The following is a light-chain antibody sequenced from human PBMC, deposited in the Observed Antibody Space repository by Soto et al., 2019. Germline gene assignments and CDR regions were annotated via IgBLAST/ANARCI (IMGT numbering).Light chain of an antibody. CDR3: QHSYSTSFG. CDR1: QSISSY. V-gene: IGKV1-39*01. CDR2: AAS. Sequence: DIQMTQSPSSLSASVGDRATITCRASQSISSYLNWYQQKPGKAPNLLIYAASSLQSRVPSRFSGSGSGTDFTLTISSLQPEDVGTYYSQHSYSTSFGFGPGTKVDIK. J-gene: IGKJ3*01.